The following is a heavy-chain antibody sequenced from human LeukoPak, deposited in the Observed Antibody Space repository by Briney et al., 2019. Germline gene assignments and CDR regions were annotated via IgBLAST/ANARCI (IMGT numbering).Heavy chain of an antibody. J-gene: IGHJ4*02. Sequence: GSLRLSCTTSGFTFGSFTMSWVRQAPGKGLEWVPSISYNSANKWHADSVKGRFTISRDNSKNTLYLQMHSLRADDTALYYCTKRRPSGSVTVDEYWGQGALVTVSS. V-gene: IGHV3-23*01. CDR1: GFTFGSFT. CDR2: ISYNSANK. D-gene: IGHD2-21*02. CDR3: TKRRPSGSVTVDEY.